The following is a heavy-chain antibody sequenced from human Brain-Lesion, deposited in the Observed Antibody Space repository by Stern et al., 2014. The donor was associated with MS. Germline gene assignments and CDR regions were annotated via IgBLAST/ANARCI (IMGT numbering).Heavy chain of an antibody. J-gene: IGHJ4*02. D-gene: IGHD3-16*01. Sequence: VQLLESGPGLVKPSETLSLTCTVSGTSINTLYWSWIRQSPGQGLEWIAWVYYSGSTNYNPSLKSRVTISIDTSTNQFSLKVNSVTAADTAVYYCARGGGRTYFDYWGQGTLVTVSS. CDR2: VYYSGST. V-gene: IGHV4-59*11. CDR1: GTSINTLY. CDR3: ARGGGRTYFDY.